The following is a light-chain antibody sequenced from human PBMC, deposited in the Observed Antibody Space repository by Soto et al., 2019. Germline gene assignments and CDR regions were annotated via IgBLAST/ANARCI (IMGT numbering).Light chain of an antibody. V-gene: IGKV3-11*01. J-gene: IGKJ2*02. CDR2: AAS. Sequence: VLTQSPATLSLSPGASATLSCRASQNVGNNLAWYQQKSGQAPRLLIYAASDRATGVPARFSGRMSGTDFTLTISSLEPEDFATYFCQQRSRWPRGTFGRGTKLE. CDR3: QQRSRWPRGT. CDR1: QNVGNN.